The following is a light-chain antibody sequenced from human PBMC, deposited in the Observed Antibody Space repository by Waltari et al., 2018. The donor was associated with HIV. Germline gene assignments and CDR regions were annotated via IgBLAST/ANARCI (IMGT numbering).Light chain of an antibody. Sequence: DIVMTQSPDSLAVSLGERATINCKSSQSVLYSSNNKSYLTWYQQKPGQPPKLLIYWASTRDSGVPDRFNGSGSGTDFTLTISSLQAEDVAVYYCQQYFSTPYTFGQGTKLEIK. CDR3: QQYFSTPYT. J-gene: IGKJ2*01. V-gene: IGKV4-1*01. CDR2: WAS. CDR1: QSVLYSSNNKSY.